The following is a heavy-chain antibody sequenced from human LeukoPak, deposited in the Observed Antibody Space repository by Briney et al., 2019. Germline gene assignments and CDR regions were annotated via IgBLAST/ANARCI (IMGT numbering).Heavy chain of an antibody. V-gene: IGHV3-15*01. CDR1: GFTLSSAW. D-gene: IGHD2-2*01. J-gene: IGHJ5*02. CDR2: SKSKTNGGTT. Sequence: PGGSLTLSCAGSGFTLSSAWMTWVRQAPGKGLEWVGLSKSKTNGGTTDYAAPVKRRFTISRDDSKNTLYLQMNSLKTEDTAVYYCAKYCISADCYANWFGPWGQGTLVTVSS. CDR3: AKYCISADCYANWFGP.